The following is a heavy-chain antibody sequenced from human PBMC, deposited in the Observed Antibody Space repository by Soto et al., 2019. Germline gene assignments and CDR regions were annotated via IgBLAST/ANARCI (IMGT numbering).Heavy chain of an antibody. V-gene: IGHV3-30*18. D-gene: IGHD3-16*01. J-gene: IGHJ3*02. Sequence: QVQLVESGEGVVQPGRSLRLSSAASGITFSSYGMHWVREAPGKGLEWVAVISYDGTNKYYGDSVKGRFSISRDNSKNTLYLQMNSLRAEDTAAYYCAKGLGWRVLGDAFDIWGQGTMVTVSS. CDR3: AKGLGWRVLGDAFDI. CDR1: GITFSSYG. CDR2: ISYDGTNK.